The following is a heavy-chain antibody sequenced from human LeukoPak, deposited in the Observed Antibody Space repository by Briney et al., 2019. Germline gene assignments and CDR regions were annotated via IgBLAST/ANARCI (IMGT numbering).Heavy chain of an antibody. D-gene: IGHD6-13*01. CDR1: GFTFSSYS. CDR2: ISSSSSYI. V-gene: IGHV3-21*01. CDR3: ARDLFIAAATFDY. Sequence: GGSLRLSCAASGFTFSSYSMNWVRHAPGKGLEWVSSISSSSSYIYYADSVKGRFTISRDNAKNSLYLQMNSLRAEDTAVCYCARDLFIAAATFDYWGQGTLVTVSS. J-gene: IGHJ4*02.